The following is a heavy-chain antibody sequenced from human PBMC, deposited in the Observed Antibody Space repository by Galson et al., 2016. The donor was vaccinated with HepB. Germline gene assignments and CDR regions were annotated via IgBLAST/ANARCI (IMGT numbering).Heavy chain of an antibody. CDR1: GGSISTSNW. Sequence: SETLSLTCAVSGGSISTSNWWTWVRQPPAKGLEWIGEVYHTGNTFYSPSLKSRVTMSVDKSKNSFSLKLLSVAAADTAIYYCARKAYASGWAFDYWGQGSLVTVSS. J-gene: IGHJ4*02. V-gene: IGHV4-4*02. CDR2: VYHTGNT. D-gene: IGHD6-19*01. CDR3: ARKAYASGWAFDY.